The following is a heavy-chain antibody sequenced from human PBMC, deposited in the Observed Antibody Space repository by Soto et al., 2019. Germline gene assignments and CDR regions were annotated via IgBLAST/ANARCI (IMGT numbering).Heavy chain of an antibody. V-gene: IGHV1-69*01. CDR2: LIVLFGTT. CDR3: ARARGSSWSNWFDP. D-gene: IGHD6-13*01. Sequence: QVQLVQSGAEVKKPGSSVKVSCKASGGTFSNYAISWVRQAPGQGLEWMGGLIVLFGTTNYAQKFRGRLTVTADESTSTVYMELGSLRFDDTAIYYCARARGSSWSNWFDPWGQGTLVTVSS. J-gene: IGHJ5*02. CDR1: GGTFSNYA.